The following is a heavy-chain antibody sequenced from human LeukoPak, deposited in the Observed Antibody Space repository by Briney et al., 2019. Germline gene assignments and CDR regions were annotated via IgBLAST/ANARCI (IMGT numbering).Heavy chain of an antibody. Sequence: GGSLRLSCAASGFIFDSYSMNWVRQAPGKGLEWVSYISSGGSMINYADSVRGRFAISRDNANNSLYLQMNSLRADDTAVYYCARDIAPSAIPDAFDFWGLGAMVTVS. CDR1: GFIFDSYS. V-gene: IGHV3-48*01. J-gene: IGHJ3*01. D-gene: IGHD2-2*02. CDR3: ARDIAPSAIPDAFDF. CDR2: ISSGGSMI.